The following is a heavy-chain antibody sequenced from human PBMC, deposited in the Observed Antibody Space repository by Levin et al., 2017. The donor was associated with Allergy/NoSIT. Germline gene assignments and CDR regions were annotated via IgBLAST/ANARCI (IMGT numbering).Heavy chain of an antibody. CDR2: ISYDGSNK. CDR3: AKDQGRLGYCISTSCPNYYYYGMDV. CDR1: GFTFSSYG. J-gene: IGHJ6*02. D-gene: IGHD2-2*01. V-gene: IGHV3-30*18. Sequence: GESLKISCAASGFTFSSYGMHWVRQAPGKGLEWVAVISYDGSNKYYADSVKGRFTISRDNSKNTLYLQMNSLRAEDTAVYYCAKDQGRLGYCISTSCPNYYYYGMDVWGQGTTVTVSS.